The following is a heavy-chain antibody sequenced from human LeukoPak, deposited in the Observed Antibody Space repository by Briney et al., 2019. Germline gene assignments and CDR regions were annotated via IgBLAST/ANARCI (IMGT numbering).Heavy chain of an antibody. J-gene: IGHJ5*02. CDR1: GGSISSSSSY. Sequence: PSETLSLTCTVSGGSISSSSSYWGWIRQPPGKGLEWIGSIYYSGSTYYNPSLKSRVTISVDTSKNQFSLKLSSVTAADTAVYYCARLPPPYYDSSGYTYNWFDPWGQGTLVTVSS. CDR2: IYYSGST. D-gene: IGHD3-22*01. V-gene: IGHV4-39*01. CDR3: ARLPPPYYDSSGYTYNWFDP.